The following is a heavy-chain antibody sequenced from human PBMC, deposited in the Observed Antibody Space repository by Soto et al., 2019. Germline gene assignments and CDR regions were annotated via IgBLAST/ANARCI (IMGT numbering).Heavy chain of an antibody. V-gene: IGHV4-61*01. Sequence: PSETLSLTCSVSGGSVSSGSYYWNWIRQPPGKGLEWIGYIDYSGSTNYNPSLKSRVSISLDTSKNRFSLNLNSLTAADTAVYYCARDSYSHLWPWGQGTLVTSPQ. CDR2: IDYSGST. J-gene: IGHJ5*02. CDR1: GGSVSSGSYY. D-gene: IGHD4-4*01. CDR3: ARDSYSHLWP.